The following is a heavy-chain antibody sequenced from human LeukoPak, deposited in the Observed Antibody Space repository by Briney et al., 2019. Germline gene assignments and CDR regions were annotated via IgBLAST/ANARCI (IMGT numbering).Heavy chain of an antibody. CDR3: ARELGYSYGSYGMDV. Sequence: GRSLRLSCAASGFTFSSYAMHWVRQAPGKGLEWVAVISYDGSNKYYADSVKGRFTISRDNSKNTLYLQMNSLRAEDTAVYYCARELGYSYGSYGMDVWGQGTTVTVSS. D-gene: IGHD5-18*01. J-gene: IGHJ6*02. CDR1: GFTFSSYA. V-gene: IGHV3-30*04. CDR2: ISYDGSNK.